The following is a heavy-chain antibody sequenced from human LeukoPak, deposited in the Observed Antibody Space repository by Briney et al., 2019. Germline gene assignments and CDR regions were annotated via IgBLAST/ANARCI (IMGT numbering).Heavy chain of an antibody. CDR3: ARDLDSGAFDI. V-gene: IGHV4-59*11. CDR1: GASISSHY. CDR2: IYYTGST. D-gene: IGHD5-12*01. Sequence: SETLSLTCTVSGASISSHYWSWIRQPPGKGLEWIGYIYYTGSTNYNPSLKSRVTISVDTSKKRFSLKLNSVTAADTAVYYCARDLDSGAFDIWGQGTMVTVSS. J-gene: IGHJ3*02.